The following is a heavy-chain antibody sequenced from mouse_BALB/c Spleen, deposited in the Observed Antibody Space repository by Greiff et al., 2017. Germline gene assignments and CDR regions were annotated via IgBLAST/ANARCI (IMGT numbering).Heavy chain of an antibody. CDR1: GYTFTSYW. J-gene: IGHJ1*01. V-gene: IGHV1S81*02. Sequence: QVQLQQPGAELVKPGASVKLSCKASGYTFTSYWMHWVKQRPGQGLEWIGEINPSNGRTNYNEKFKSKATLTVDKSSSTAYMQLSSLTSEDSAVYYCARKVGGLGYSYWYFDVWGAGTTVTVSS. CDR3: ARKVGGLGYSYWYFDV. CDR2: INPSNGRT. D-gene: IGHD1-3*01.